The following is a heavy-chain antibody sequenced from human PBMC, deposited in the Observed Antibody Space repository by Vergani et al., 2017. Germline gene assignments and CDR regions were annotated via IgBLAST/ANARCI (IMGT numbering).Heavy chain of an antibody. D-gene: IGHD1-26*01. CDR3: ARPRLVIVGGGVDY. J-gene: IGHJ4*02. V-gene: IGHV4-38-2*01. CDR2: ISHSGST. CDR1: GYSISSGYY. Sequence: QVQLQESGPGLVKPSATLYLTCAVSGYSISSGYYWGWIRPPPGKGLEWIGSISHSGSTSYNPSLKSRVTISVDTSKHQFSRKLSSVTAADTAVYYCARPRLVIVGGGVDYWGQGTLVTVSS.